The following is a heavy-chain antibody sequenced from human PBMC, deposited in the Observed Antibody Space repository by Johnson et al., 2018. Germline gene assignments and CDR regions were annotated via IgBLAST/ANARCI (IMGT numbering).Heavy chain of an antibody. Sequence: QVQLVQSGAEVKKPGASVKVSCKASGYTFTSYDINWVRQATGQGLEWMGWMNPNSGNTGYAQKLQGRVTKTTDTSTSTAYMEMRSLRSDDTAVYYCARYITRIVRPRGAFDIWGQGTMVTVSS. CDR1: GYTFTSYD. V-gene: IGHV1-8*01. CDR3: ARYITRIVRPRGAFDI. J-gene: IGHJ3*02. CDR2: MNPNSGNT. D-gene: IGHD3-22*01.